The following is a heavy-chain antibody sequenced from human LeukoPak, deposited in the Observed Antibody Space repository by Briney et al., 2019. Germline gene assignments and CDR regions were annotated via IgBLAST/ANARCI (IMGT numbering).Heavy chain of an antibody. CDR3: ARGTHDSSGYYYEPPDY. J-gene: IGHJ4*02. V-gene: IGHV1-18*01. D-gene: IGHD3-22*01. CDR2: ISAHTGNT. CDR1: GYTFTSYG. Sequence: GAPVKVSCTASGYTFTSYGISWVRQAPGQGLEWMGWISAHTGNTKYAQKIPGRVTMTTDTSTSTAYMELRSLRSDDTAVYYCARGTHDSSGYYYEPPDYWGQGTLVTVSS.